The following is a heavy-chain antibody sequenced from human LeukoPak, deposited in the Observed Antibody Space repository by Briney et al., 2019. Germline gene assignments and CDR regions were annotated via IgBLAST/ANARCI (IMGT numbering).Heavy chain of an antibody. CDR3: ARPMGYYYYHYIDV. D-gene: IGHD3-10*01. Sequence: NSSETLSLTCAVYGGSLSGLYWNWIRQTPGKGLEWIGEIDYSGNTNYNPSLKSRVTISIDTSKNQFSLKVMSVTAADTALYYCARPMGYYYYHYIDVWGKGTMVTVSS. J-gene: IGHJ6*03. CDR2: IDYSGNT. V-gene: IGHV4-34*01. CDR1: GGSLSGLY.